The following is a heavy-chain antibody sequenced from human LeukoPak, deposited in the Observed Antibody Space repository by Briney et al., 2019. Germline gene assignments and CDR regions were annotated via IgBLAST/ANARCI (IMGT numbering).Heavy chain of an antibody. CDR1: GFTFTKYW. D-gene: IGHD3-9*01. J-gene: IGHJ4*02. Sequence: GGSLRLSCAASGFTFTKYWMGWVRQAPGKGLEWVANIKHDGSEKYYVDSVKGRFTIFRDNAKNSLYLQMNSLRAEDTAIYYCAKDGPYYDILTGYNPIDYWGQGTLVTVSS. CDR3: AKDGPYYDILTGYNPIDY. V-gene: IGHV3-7*04. CDR2: IKHDGSEK.